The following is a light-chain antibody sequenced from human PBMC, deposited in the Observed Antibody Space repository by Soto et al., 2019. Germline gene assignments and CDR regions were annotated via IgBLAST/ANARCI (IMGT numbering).Light chain of an antibody. Sequence: DIQMTQSPSSLSASVGDRVTITCRASQSISSYLNWYQQKPGHAPKVPIYAASGLQSGVPSRFRGSGSGPDGTLTISSLQPEDCATYYCQQSYSTPNTYGQGTKLEIK. CDR2: AAS. CDR1: QSISSY. V-gene: IGKV1-39*01. CDR3: QQSYSTPNT. J-gene: IGKJ2*01.